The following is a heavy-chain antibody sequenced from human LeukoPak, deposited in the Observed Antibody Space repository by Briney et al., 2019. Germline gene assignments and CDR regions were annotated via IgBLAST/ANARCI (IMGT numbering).Heavy chain of an antibody. D-gene: IGHD6-6*01. CDR3: AKESSSSVYFDY. Sequence: GGSLRLSCAASGFAVSSNYMSWVCQAPGKGLEWVSVIYSGGSTYYADSVKGRFTISRDNSKNTLYLQMNSLRAEDTAVYYCAKESSSSVYFDYWGQGTLVTVSS. J-gene: IGHJ4*02. CDR1: GFAVSSNY. V-gene: IGHV3-53*01. CDR2: IYSGGST.